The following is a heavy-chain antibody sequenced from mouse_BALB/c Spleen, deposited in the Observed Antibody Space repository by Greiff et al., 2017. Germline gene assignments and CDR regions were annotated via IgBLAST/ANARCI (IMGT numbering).Heavy chain of an antibody. J-gene: IGHJ1*01. D-gene: IGHD2-3*01. CDR2: ISDGGSYT. CDR3: ARDYDGYFDV. CDR1: GFTFSDYY. V-gene: IGHV5-4*02. Sequence: EVQVVESGGGLVKPGGSLKLSCAASGFTFSDYYMYWVRQTPEKRLEWVATISDGGSYTYYPDSVKGRFTISRDNAKNNLYLQMSSLKSEDTAMYYCARDYDGYFDVWGAGTTVTVSS.